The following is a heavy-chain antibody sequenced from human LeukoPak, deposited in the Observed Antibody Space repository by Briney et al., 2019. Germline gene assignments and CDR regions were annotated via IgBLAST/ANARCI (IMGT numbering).Heavy chain of an antibody. CDR2: IRSKAFGETA. Sequence: PGGSLRLSCTVSGFTFGDYATNWVRQAPGKGLEWVGFIRSKAFGETAEYAASVKGRFTISRDDPKSIAYLQMNSLKTEDTAVYYCTRDRGSSTLGDYWGQGTLVTVSS. CDR1: GFTFGDYA. CDR3: TRDRGSSTLGDY. V-gene: IGHV3-49*04. J-gene: IGHJ4*02. D-gene: IGHD7-27*01.